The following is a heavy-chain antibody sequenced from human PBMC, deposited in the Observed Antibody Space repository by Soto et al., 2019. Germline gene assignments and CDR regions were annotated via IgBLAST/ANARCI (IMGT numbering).Heavy chain of an antibody. CDR2: IYYSGST. CDR3: ARANCSGGSCYLLW. V-gene: IGHV4-59*01. D-gene: IGHD2-15*01. Sequence: PSETLSLTCTVSGGSISSYYWSWIRQPPGKGLEWIGYIYYSGSTNYNPSLKSRVTISVDTSKNQFSLKLSSVTAADTAVYYCARANCSGGSCYLLWWGQGTLVTVSS. CDR1: GGSISSYY. J-gene: IGHJ4*02.